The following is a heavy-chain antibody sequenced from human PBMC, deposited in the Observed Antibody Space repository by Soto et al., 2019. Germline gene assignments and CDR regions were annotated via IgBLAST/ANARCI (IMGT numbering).Heavy chain of an antibody. J-gene: IGHJ4*02. CDR3: ARVMLLSYYYDS. D-gene: IGHD3-22*01. CDR1: VGSVSSGSYY. V-gene: IGHV4-61*01. CDR2: IYYSGST. Sequence: SETLSLTCTFSVGSVSSGSYYWSWIRQPPWKGLEWIGYIYYSGSTNYNPSLKSRVTISVDTSKNQFSLKLSSVTAADTAVYYCARVMLLSYYYDSWGQGTLDNLSS.